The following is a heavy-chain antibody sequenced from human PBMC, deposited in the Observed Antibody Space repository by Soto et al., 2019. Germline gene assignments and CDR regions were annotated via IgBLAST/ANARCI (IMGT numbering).Heavy chain of an antibody. D-gene: IGHD1-26*01. CDR1: GYSFTSLD. V-gene: IGHV1-8*01. CDR3: ARGVSAGVDY. CDR2: MQPSTGRT. Sequence: QVQLVQSGAEVREPGASVKVSCKASGYSFTSLDINWVRQTAGQGLEWMGWMQPSTGRTGYAQKFQGRVTMTRDTSINTAYMELTTLTADYTAFYYCARGVSAGVDYWGHGTLVTVSS. J-gene: IGHJ4*01.